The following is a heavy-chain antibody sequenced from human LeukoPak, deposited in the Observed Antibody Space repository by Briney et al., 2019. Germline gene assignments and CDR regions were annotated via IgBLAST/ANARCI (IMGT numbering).Heavy chain of an antibody. Sequence: PGKSLKISCKGSGYSFTSYWIGWVRQVPRKGLEWMGIIDPGDSDTKYRPPFQGQVTFSADRSISTAYLQWSSLRASDTAMYYCARLNDGFDIWGQGTMVTVSS. J-gene: IGHJ3*02. CDR2: IDPGDSDT. CDR3: ARLNDGFDI. CDR1: GYSFTSYW. V-gene: IGHV5-51*01.